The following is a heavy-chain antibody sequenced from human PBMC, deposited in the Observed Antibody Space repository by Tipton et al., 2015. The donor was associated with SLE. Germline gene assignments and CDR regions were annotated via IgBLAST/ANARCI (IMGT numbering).Heavy chain of an antibody. CDR2: IRSKAYGGTT. CDR1: GFTFGDYA. V-gene: IGHV3-49*03. Sequence: SLRLSCTASGFTFGDYAMSWFRQAPGKGLEWVGFIRSKAYGGTTEYAASVKGRFTISRDDSKSIAYLQMNSLKTEDTAVYYCTRDPDYDFWSGHYYYMDVWGKGTTVPVSS. CDR3: TRDPDYDFWSGHYYYMDV. D-gene: IGHD3-3*01. J-gene: IGHJ6*03.